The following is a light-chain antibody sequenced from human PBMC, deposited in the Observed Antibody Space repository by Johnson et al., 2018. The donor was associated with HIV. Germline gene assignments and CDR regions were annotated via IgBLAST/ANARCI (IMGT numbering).Light chain of an antibody. CDR2: DND. CDR3: ATWDSSLTTGGV. V-gene: IGLV1-51*01. CDR1: SSNIGNNY. J-gene: IGLJ1*01. Sequence: QSVLTQPPSVSAAPGQKVTISCSGSSSNIGNNYVSWYQHIPGTAPKLLIYDNDKRPSGIPDRFSGSKSGTSATLGITGLQTGDEADYYCATWDSSLTTGGVFGSGTKVTVL.